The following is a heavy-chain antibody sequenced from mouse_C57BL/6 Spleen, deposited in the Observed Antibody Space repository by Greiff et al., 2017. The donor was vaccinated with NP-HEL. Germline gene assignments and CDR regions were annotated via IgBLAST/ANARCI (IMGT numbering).Heavy chain of an antibody. CDR3: ARVTTVARWYFDV. V-gene: IGHV3-6*01. D-gene: IGHD1-1*01. CDR1: GYSITSGYY. CDR2: ISYDGSN. Sequence: EVQLVESGPGLVKPSQSLSLTCSVTGYSITSGYYWNWIRQFPGNKLEWMGYISYDGSNNYNPSLKNRISITRDTSKNQFFLKLNSVTTEDTATYYCARVTTVARWYFDVWGTGTTVTVSS. J-gene: IGHJ1*03.